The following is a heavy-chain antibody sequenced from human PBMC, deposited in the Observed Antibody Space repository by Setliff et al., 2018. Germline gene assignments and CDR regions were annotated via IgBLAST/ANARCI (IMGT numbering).Heavy chain of an antibody. CDR1: GYTFTNHY. D-gene: IGHD4-17*01. CDR2: IHPSGDST. J-gene: IGHJ4*02. Sequence: GPSVKVSCKASGYTFTNHYIHWVRQAPGQGLEWMGVIHPSGDSTSYAQKFQGRVTMTRDTSTSTVYMELSSLTSEDTAVYYCARWGYYYGGNDYWGQGTLVTVSS. CDR3: ARWGYYYGGNDY. V-gene: IGHV1-46*01.